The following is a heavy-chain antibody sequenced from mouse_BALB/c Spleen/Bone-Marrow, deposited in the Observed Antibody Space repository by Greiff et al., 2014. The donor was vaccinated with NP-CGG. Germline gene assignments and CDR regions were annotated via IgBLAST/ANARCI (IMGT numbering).Heavy chain of an antibody. CDR1: GFTFSDYY. CDR2: ISNGGGST. D-gene: IGHD2-4*01. Sequence: DVHLVESGGGLVQPGGSLKLSCATSGFTFSDYYMYWVRQTPGKRLEWVAYISNGGGSTYYPDTVKGRFTISRDNAKNTLYLQMSRLKSEDTAMYYCARHNYDETWFAYWGQGTLVTVSA. CDR3: ARHNYDETWFAY. J-gene: IGHJ3*01. V-gene: IGHV5-12*02.